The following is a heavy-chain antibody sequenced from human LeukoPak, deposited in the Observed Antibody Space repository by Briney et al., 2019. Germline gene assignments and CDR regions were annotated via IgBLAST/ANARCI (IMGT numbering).Heavy chain of an antibody. V-gene: IGHV5-10-1*01. Sequence: KVGESLRISCMGSGYSFTSYWISWVRPMPGKGLEWMGRIDPSDSYTNYSPSFQGHVTISADKSISTAYLQWSSLKASDTAMYYCASRNDYGDYSAFDIWGQGTMVTVSS. D-gene: IGHD4-17*01. CDR2: IDPSDSYT. CDR1: GYSFTSYW. CDR3: ASRNDYGDYSAFDI. J-gene: IGHJ3*02.